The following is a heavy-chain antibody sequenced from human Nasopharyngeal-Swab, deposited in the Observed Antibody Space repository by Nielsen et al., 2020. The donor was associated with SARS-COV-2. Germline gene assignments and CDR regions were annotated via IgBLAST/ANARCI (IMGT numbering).Heavy chain of an antibody. D-gene: IGHD4-11*01. J-gene: IGHJ5*02. Sequence: ESLKISCTVSGGSISSSSYYWGWIRQPPGKGLEWIGSIYYSGSTYYNPSLKSRVTISVDTSKNQFSLKLSSVTAADTAVYYCARNDYTGSSWFDPWGQGTLATVSS. CDR1: GGSISSSSYY. CDR3: ARNDYTGSSWFDP. V-gene: IGHV4-39*01. CDR2: IYYSGST.